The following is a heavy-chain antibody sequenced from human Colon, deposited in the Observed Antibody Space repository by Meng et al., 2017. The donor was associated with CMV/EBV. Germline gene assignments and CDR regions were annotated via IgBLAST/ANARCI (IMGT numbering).Heavy chain of an antibody. CDR3: GRAGARGVPIDV. CDR1: GGSIRVHY. Sequence: VRRQSPGQGLVKPSNTRSVTCTVSGGSIRVHYWTWIRRPAGEGLQWLGRIYSNGRIDENYSLRSRVTISVDTSKNQLSLRLTSVTAADTAVYYCGRAGARGVPIDVWGRGTLVTVSS. D-gene: IGHD3-10*01. J-gene: IGHJ1*01. CDR2: IYSNGRI. V-gene: IGHV4-4*07.